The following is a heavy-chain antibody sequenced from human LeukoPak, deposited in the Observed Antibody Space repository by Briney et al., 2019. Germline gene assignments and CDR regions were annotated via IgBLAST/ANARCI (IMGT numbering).Heavy chain of an antibody. Sequence: GGSLRLYCAASGFTFSTYGMHWVRQAPGKGLEWVALIWYDGSNKYSTDSVRGRFTISRDNSKNTLYLQMNSLRAEDTAVYYCARGKYCSSTSCIGDYFDPWGQGTLVTVSS. CDR3: ARGKYCSSTSCIGDYFDP. D-gene: IGHD2-2*01. CDR1: GFTFSTYG. J-gene: IGHJ5*02. CDR2: IWYDGSNK. V-gene: IGHV3-33*01.